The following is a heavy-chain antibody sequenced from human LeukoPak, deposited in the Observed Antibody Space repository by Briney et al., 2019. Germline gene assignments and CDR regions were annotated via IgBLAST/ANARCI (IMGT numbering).Heavy chain of an antibody. CDR1: GFTFSSYA. Sequence: GGSLRLSCAASGFTFSSYAMSWVRQAPGKGLEWVSGISGSGGSTYYADSVKGRFTISRDNSKNTLYLQMNSLRAEDTAVYYCAKLSYDSGSYYHFDYWGQGTLVTVSS. CDR3: AKLSYDSGSYYHFDY. V-gene: IGHV3-23*01. D-gene: IGHD1-26*01. CDR2: ISGSGGST. J-gene: IGHJ4*02.